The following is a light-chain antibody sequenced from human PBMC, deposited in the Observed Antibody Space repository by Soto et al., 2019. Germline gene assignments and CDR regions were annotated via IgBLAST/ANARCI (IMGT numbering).Light chain of an antibody. V-gene: IGLV2-8*01. CDR3: NSYAGSNSFV. J-gene: IGLJ1*01. Sequence: QSVLTQPPPASGSPGQSVTISCTGTSGGVGAYNYVSWYQQHPGKAPQLMIYEVNKRPSGVPDRFSGSKSGNTAPLTVSGLQAEDEADYYCNSYAGSNSFVFGSGTKVTVL. CDR2: EVN. CDR1: SGGVGAYNY.